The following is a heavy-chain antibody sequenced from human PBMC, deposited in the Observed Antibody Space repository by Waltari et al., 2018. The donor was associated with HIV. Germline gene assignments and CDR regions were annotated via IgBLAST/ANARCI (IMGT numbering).Heavy chain of an antibody. V-gene: IGHV3-74*01. J-gene: IGHJ3*02. CDR3: ARGARVHAFDI. Sequence: EVQLVESGGDLVLPGGSLRVSCPASGFAFSMYWIQWIRQAPGKVLGWVSRINIDGSDTIYADSVKGLFTISRDNAKNTLYLQMNSLRAEDTAVYYCARGARVHAFDIWGLGTLVTVSA. D-gene: IGHD3-3*01. CDR2: INIDGSDT. CDR1: GFAFSMYW.